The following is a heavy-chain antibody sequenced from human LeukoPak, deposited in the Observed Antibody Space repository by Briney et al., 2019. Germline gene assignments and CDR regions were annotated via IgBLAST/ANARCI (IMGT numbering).Heavy chain of an antibody. CDR1: GYTFATYD. V-gene: IGHV1-8*01. Sequence: GASVKVSCKASGYTFATYDINWVRQATGQGLEWMGWMNPNIGDVGYAQKFQGRVTMTKDTSISTAYMELTSLTSEDTAVYCCTRSNYGSYDYWGQGTLVTVSS. J-gene: IGHJ4*02. D-gene: IGHD3-10*01. CDR2: MNPNIGDV. CDR3: TRSNYGSYDY.